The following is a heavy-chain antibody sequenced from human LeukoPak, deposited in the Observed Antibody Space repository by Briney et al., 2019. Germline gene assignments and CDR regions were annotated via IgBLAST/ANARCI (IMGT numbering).Heavy chain of an antibody. CDR2: IYYSGST. V-gene: IGHV4-59*01. D-gene: IGHD6-6*01. J-gene: IGHJ5*02. CDR1: GGALSNYY. CDR3: ARKRFIAAGGFDP. Sequence: SETLSLTCTVSGGALSNYYWSWIRQAPGKGLEWIGYIYYSGSTNYHPSLRSRVTISVDTSKNQFSLKLSSVTAADTAVYYCARKRFIAAGGFDPWGQGTLVTVSS.